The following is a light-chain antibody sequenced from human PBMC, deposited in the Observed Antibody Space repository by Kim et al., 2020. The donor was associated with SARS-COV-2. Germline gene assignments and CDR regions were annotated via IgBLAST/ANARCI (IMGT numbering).Light chain of an antibody. V-gene: IGKV1-39*01. J-gene: IGKJ2*01. CDR2: TTS. CDR3: QQSYGVPPT. CDR1: QTIRNC. Sequence: DIQMTQSPSSLSASVGDRVTITCRASQTIRNCLNWFQQKPGKAPKLLIFTTSKLQTGVPSRFSGSGSGTDFSLTITSLQPEDFATYCCQQSYGVPPTFGQGTKREI.